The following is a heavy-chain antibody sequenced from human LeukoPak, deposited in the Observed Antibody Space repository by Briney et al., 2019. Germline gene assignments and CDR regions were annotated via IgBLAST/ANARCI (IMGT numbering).Heavy chain of an antibody. J-gene: IGHJ4*02. D-gene: IGHD2-2*01. V-gene: IGHV3-30*04. CDR3: ARDLGRYCSSTSCPADY. CDR1: GFTFSSYA. CDR2: ISYDGSNK. Sequence: GGSLRLSCAASGFTFSSYAMHWVRQAPGKGLEWVAVISYDGSNKYYADSVKGRFTISRDNSKNTLYLQMNSLRAEDTAVYYCARDLGRYCSSTSCPADYWGQGTLVTVSS.